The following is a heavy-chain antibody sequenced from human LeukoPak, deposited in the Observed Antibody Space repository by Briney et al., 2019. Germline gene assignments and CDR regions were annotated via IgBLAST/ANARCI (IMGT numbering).Heavy chain of an antibody. CDR3: ARGKLLWFGESVWFDP. V-gene: IGHV4-59*01. CDR2: IYYSGST. CDR1: GGSISSYY. D-gene: IGHD3-10*01. J-gene: IGHJ5*02. Sequence: PSETLSLTCTVSGGSISSYYWSWIRQPAGKGLEWIGYIYYSGSTNYNPSLKSRVTISVDTSKNQFSLKLSSVTAADTAVYYCARGKLLWFGESVWFDPWGQGTLVTVSS.